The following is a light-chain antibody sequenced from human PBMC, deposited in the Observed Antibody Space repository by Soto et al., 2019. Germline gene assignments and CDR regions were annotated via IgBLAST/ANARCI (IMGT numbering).Light chain of an antibody. CDR1: GSNIGPTYD. CDR3: QSYDSSLSGYV. Sequence: SVLTQPPSVSGAPGQRVTISCTGSGSNIGPTYDVHWYQQLPGTAPKLLIYANTNRPSGVPDRFSGSKSGTSASLAITGLQAEDEADYYCQSYDSSLSGYVFGTGTKVTVL. J-gene: IGLJ1*01. CDR2: ANT. V-gene: IGLV1-40*01.